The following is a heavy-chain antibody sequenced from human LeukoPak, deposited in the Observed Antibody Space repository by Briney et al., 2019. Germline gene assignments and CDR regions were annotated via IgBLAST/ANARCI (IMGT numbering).Heavy chain of an antibody. D-gene: IGHD6-6*01. CDR3: ARAYSSSSGRDAFDS. Sequence: GGSLRLSCAASVFTFNSYNMNGVRQAPGKGLEWVSYISSSSSTIYYADSVEGRFTISRDSAKTSLFLQMNSLRDEDTAVYYCARAYSSSSGRDAFDSWGLGTLVTVSS. V-gene: IGHV3-48*02. CDR2: ISSSSSTI. J-gene: IGHJ3*02. CDR1: VFTFNSYN.